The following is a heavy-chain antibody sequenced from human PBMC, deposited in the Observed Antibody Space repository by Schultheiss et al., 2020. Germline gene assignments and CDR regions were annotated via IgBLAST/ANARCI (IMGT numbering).Heavy chain of an antibody. CDR3: AALPIVATIGFYFDY. CDR1: GGSFSGYY. V-gene: IGHV4-34*01. D-gene: IGHD5-12*01. Sequence: SETLSLTCAVYGGSFSGYYWSWIRQPPGKGLEWIGSIYYSGSTYYNPSLKSRVTISVDTSKNQFSLKLSSVTAADTAVYYCAALPIVATIGFYFDYWGQGTLVTVSS. J-gene: IGHJ4*02. CDR2: IYYSGST.